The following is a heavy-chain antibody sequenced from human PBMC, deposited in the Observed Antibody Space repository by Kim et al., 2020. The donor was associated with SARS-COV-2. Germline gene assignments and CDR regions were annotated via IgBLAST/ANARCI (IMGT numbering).Heavy chain of an antibody. D-gene: IGHD3-10*01. CDR2: LSGGGGST. J-gene: IGHJ4*02. CDR3: AKDGANYYTSGRGYFDY. CDR1: GFTFSTYA. Sequence: GGSLRLSCAVSGFTFSTYAMTWVRQAPGKGLEWVSGLSGGGGSTYYAESVKGRFTISRDNSKNTLYLQMNSLRAEDTAVYYCAKDGANYYTSGRGYFDYWGQGTLVTVSS. V-gene: IGHV3-23*01.